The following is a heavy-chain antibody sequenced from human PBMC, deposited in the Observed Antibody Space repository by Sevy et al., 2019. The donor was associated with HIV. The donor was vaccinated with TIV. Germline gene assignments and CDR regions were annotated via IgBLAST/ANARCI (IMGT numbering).Heavy chain of an antibody. J-gene: IGHJ6*02. Sequence: ASVKVSCKASGYIFTDYYIHWVRQAPGQGLEWMAWINSDSGVTNYAQRFQGEVTVTRDRSLSTAYLELGRLKSNDTAIYYCARLTTKPTSDLYGMDVWGQGTTVTGSS. CDR1: GYIFTDYY. V-gene: IGHV1-2*02. CDR3: ARLTTKPTSDLYGMDV. CDR2: INSDSGVT. D-gene: IGHD4-17*01.